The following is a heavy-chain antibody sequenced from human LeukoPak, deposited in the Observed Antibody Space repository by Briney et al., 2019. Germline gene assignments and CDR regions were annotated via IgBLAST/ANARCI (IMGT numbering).Heavy chain of an antibody. D-gene: IGHD2-2*01. V-gene: IGHV4-30-2*01. CDR2: IYHSGST. CDR3: ARAIGVGSYCSSTSCLGVFDY. J-gene: IGHJ4*02. CDR1: GGSISSGGYS. Sequence: SETLSLTCAVSGGSISSGGYSWSWIRQPPGKGLEWIGYIYHSGSTYYNPSLKSRVTISVDRSKNQFSLKPSSVTAADTAVYYCARAIGVGSYCSSTSCLGVFDYWGQGTLVTVSS.